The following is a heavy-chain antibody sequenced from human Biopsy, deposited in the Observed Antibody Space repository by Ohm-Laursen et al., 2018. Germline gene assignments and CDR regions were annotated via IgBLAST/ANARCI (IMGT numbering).Heavy chain of an antibody. Sequence: TLSLTCTVSGDSIRNYYWSWIRQAAGKGLEWIGRIYPGGGTIYNPSLKSQVTMSVDTSKNHFSLNLNSVTAADTAVYYCAGIVLGPTNDAFDIWGQGTMVTVSS. V-gene: IGHV4-4*07. D-gene: IGHD1-26*01. CDR1: GDSIRNYY. CDR3: AGIVLGPTNDAFDI. CDR2: IYPGGGT. J-gene: IGHJ3*02.